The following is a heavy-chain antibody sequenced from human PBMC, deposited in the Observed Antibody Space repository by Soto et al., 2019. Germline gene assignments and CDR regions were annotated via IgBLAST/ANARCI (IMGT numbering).Heavy chain of an antibody. J-gene: IGHJ6*02. Sequence: ASVKVSCKASGYTFTGYYMHWVRQAPGQGLEWMGWINPNSGGTNYAQKFQGRVTMTRDTSISTAYMELSRLRSDDTAVYYCARAGGDTAMAYYYYYGMDVWGQGTTVTVS. D-gene: IGHD5-18*01. CDR3: ARAGGDTAMAYYYYYGMDV. CDR1: GYTFTGYY. V-gene: IGHV1-2*02. CDR2: INPNSGGT.